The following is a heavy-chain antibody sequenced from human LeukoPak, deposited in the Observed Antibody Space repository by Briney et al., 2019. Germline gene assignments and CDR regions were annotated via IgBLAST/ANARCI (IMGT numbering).Heavy chain of an antibody. V-gene: IGHV1-2*02. CDR2: INPNSGGT. CDR1: GGTFSSYA. D-gene: IGHD3-3*01. CDR3: ARVGIFGVVISVPYFDY. Sequence: ASVKVSCKASGGTFSSYAISWVRQAPGQGLEWMGWINPNSGGTNYAQKFQGRVTMTRDTSISTAYMELSRLRSDDTAVYYCARVGIFGVVISVPYFDYWGQGTLVTVSS. J-gene: IGHJ4*02.